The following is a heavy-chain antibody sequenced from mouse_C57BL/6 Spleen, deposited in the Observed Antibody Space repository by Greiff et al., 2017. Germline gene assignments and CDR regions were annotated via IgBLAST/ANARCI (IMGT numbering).Heavy chain of an antibody. D-gene: IGHD1-1*01. CDR3: ARGTAYYGSSYDY. CDR2: ISDGGSYT. Sequence: EVNLVESGGGLVKPGGSLKLSCAASGFTFSSYAMSWVRQTPEKRLEWVATISDGGSYTYYPDNVKGRFTISRDNAKNNLYLQMSHLKSEDTAMYYCARGTAYYGSSYDYWGQGTTLTVSS. J-gene: IGHJ2*01. V-gene: IGHV5-4*03. CDR1: GFTFSSYA.